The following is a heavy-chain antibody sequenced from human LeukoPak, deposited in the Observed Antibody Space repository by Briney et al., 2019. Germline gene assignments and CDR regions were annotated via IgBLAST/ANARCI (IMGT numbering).Heavy chain of an antibody. D-gene: IGHD4-17*01. Sequence: ASVKVSCKASGYTFTSYYMHWVRQAPGQGLEWMGMINPSGGSTSYAQKFQGRVTMTTDTSTSTAYMELRSLRSDDTAVYYCARGSNTVTMPYYYYGMDVWGQGTTVTVSS. CDR2: INPSGGST. V-gene: IGHV1-46*01. CDR3: ARGSNTVTMPYYYYGMDV. CDR1: GYTFTSYY. J-gene: IGHJ6*02.